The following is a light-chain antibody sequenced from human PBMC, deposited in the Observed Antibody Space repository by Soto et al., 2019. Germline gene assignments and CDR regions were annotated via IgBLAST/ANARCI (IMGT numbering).Light chain of an antibody. CDR3: QQSYSTPQT. J-gene: IGKJ4*01. V-gene: IGKV1-39*01. Sequence: DIQMTQSPSSLSASVGDRVTITCRASQSISSYLNWYQHKPGRAPKLLIYAASSLQSGVPSRFSGSGSVTYFTLTISSLQPEDFATYYCQQSYSTPQTFGGGTKVEI. CDR1: QSISSY. CDR2: AAS.